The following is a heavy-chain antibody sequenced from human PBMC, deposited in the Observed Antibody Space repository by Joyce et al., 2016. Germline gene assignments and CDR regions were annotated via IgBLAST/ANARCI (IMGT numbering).Heavy chain of an antibody. CDR1: GGSLRGYA. V-gene: IGHV1-69*01. CDR3: ARFPRYTIFGVMDV. J-gene: IGHJ6*02. D-gene: IGHD3-3*01. CDR2: IMPIFDVA. Sequence: QAQLVQSGAEGQKPGSSVKVSCKASGGSLRGYAKTWVRKAPGRGLEWIGGIMPIFDVANYPQRFQGRVTITADESTSTVYMDLNSLRSDDTAVYYCARFPRYTIFGVMDVCGQGTTVTVSS.